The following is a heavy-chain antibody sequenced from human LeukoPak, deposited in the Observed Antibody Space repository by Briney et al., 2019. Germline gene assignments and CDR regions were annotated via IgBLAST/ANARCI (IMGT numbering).Heavy chain of an antibody. V-gene: IGHV3-53*01. D-gene: IGHD3-22*01. Sequence: GGSLRLSCAASGFTVSSNYMSWVRQAPGKGLEWVSVIYSGGSTYYADSVKGRFTISRDNSKNTLYLQMNSLRAEDTAVYYCASRLYYYDSSGYSDFDYWGQGTLVTISS. CDR2: IYSGGST. CDR3: ASRLYYYDSSGYSDFDY. J-gene: IGHJ4*02. CDR1: GFTVSSNY.